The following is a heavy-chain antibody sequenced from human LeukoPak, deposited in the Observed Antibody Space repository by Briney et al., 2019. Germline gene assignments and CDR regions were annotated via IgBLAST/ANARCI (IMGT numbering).Heavy chain of an antibody. V-gene: IGHV4-38-2*02. D-gene: IGHD2-15*01. CDR3: AREAIRTGSGGSCSFDY. J-gene: IGHJ4*02. CDR2: INHSGST. CDR1: GYSISSGYY. Sequence: SETLSLTCTVSGYSISSGYYWGWIRQPPGKGLEWIGEINHSGSTNYNPSLKSRVTISVDTSKNQFSLKLSSVTAADTAVYYCAREAIRTGSGGSCSFDYWGQGTLVTVSS.